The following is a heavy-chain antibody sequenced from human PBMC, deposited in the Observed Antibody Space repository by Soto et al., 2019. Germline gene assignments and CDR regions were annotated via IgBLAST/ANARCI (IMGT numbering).Heavy chain of an antibody. D-gene: IGHD5-18*01. CDR3: SKGDTGISTCFDL. V-gene: IGHV3-23*01. CDR2: INSGGRT. J-gene: IGHJ5*02. CDR1: GLTFSSYA. Sequence: EVQLLESGGGLVQPGGSLRLSCAASGLTFSSYAMSWVRQAPGKGLDWVSTINSGGRTYYAGTVKGRFTISRDNSKNTLYLQMNSLCGEDTAVYYCSKGDTGISTCFDLWGQGTLVTVSS.